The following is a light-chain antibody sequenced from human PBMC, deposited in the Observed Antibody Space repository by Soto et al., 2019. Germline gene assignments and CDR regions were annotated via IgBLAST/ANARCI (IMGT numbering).Light chain of an antibody. V-gene: IGLV4-69*01. J-gene: IGLJ1*01. Sequence: QPVLTQSPSASASLGASVKLTCALSSGHSSYAIAWHQQQPEKGPRYLMRINSDGSHTRGDGIPDRFSSSSSGTERHLTISSLQSEDEADYYCQTWGAGIQVFGTGTKVTVL. CDR3: QTWGAGIQV. CDR1: SGHSSYA. CDR2: INSDGSH.